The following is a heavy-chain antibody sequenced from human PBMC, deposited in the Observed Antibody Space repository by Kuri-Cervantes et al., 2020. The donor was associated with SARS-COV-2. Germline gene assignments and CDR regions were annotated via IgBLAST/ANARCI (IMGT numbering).Heavy chain of an antibody. CDR1: GYTFTSYA. CDR3: ARGHVRPSH. J-gene: IGHJ4*02. Sequence: ASVTDSFKASGYTFTSYAMHWVRQAPGQRLDWMGCINAGKGNTKYSQKFQGRVTITRDTSASTAYMELSSLRSEDTAVYYCARGHVRPSHCGQGTLVTVSS. CDR2: INAGKGNT. D-gene: IGHD2-8*01. V-gene: IGHV1-3*01.